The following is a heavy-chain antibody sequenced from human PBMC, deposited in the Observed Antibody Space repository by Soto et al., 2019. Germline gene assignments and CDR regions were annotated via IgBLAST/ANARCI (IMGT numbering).Heavy chain of an antibody. CDR2: ISGSGGST. Sequence: GGSLRLSCAASGFTFSSYAMSWVRQAPGKGLEWVSAISGSGGSTYYADSVKGRFTISRDNSKNTLYLQMNSLRSEDTAVYYCAKDRNYYDSSGYFDYWGQGTLVTAPQ. CDR3: AKDRNYYDSSGYFDY. CDR1: GFTFSSYA. D-gene: IGHD3-22*01. J-gene: IGHJ4*02. V-gene: IGHV3-23*01.